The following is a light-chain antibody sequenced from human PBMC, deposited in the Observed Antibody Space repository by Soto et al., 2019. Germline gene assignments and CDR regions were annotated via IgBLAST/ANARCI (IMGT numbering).Light chain of an antibody. CDR2: GAS. Sequence: EIVMTQSPATLSVSPGERVTLSCRASQSVSSNLARYQQKPGQAPRLLIYGASTRATGIPARFSGGGSETEFTLTISSLQSEDFAVYYCQQYHNWPPRTFGQGTKVEIK. V-gene: IGKV3-15*01. CDR3: QQYHNWPPRT. CDR1: QSVSSN. J-gene: IGKJ1*01.